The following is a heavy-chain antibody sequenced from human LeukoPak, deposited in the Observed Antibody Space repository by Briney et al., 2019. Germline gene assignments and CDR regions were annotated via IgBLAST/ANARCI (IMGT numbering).Heavy chain of an antibody. CDR2: IYSGGSA. D-gene: IGHD6-6*01. CDR3: ARGRAAIAARRRYAFDI. V-gene: IGHV3-66*01. J-gene: IGHJ3*02. CDR1: GFTVSSKY. Sequence: GGSLRLSCAASGFTVSSKYMSWVRQAPGKGLEWVSVIYSGGSAYYADSVKGRFTISRDNSKNTLYLQMNSLRAEDTAVYYCARGRAAIAARRRYAFDIWGQGTMVTVSS.